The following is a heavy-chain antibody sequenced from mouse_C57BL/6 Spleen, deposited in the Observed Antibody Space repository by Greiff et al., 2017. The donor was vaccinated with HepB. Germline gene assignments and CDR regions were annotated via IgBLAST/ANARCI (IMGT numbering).Heavy chain of an antibody. J-gene: IGHJ4*01. CDR2: IYPGDGDT. Sequence: VQLQQSGPELVKPGASVKISCKASGYAFSSSWMNWVKQRPGKGLEWIGRIYPGDGDTNYNGKFKGKATLTADKSSSTAYMQLSSLTSEDSAVYFCARFEGLSYARDYWGQGTSVTVSS. V-gene: IGHV1-82*01. D-gene: IGHD3-3*01. CDR3: ARFEGLSYARDY. CDR1: GYAFSSSW.